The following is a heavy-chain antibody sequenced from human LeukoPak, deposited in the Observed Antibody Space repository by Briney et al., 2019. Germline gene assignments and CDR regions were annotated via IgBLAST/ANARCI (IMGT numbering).Heavy chain of an antibody. Sequence: SETLSLTCSVSGGSVSSRSHYWGWIRHPPGKGLGWIGSMHYRGTTYYNPSLRSRVTLSVDTSKNQFSLRLSSVTAADTALYYCARRSSDWHNWFDPWGRGILVIVSS. CDR2: MHYRGTT. CDR3: ARRSSDWHNWFDP. D-gene: IGHD2-21*02. J-gene: IGHJ5*02. CDR1: GGSVSSRSHY. V-gene: IGHV4-39*01.